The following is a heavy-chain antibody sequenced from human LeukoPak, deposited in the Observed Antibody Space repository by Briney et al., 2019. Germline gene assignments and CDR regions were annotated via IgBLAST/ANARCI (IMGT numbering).Heavy chain of an antibody. V-gene: IGHV1-8*02. CDR2: MNPHSGNT. D-gene: IGHD2-8*01. CDR1: GYTFTFYD. Sequence: SVKVSCKASGYTFTFYDIQWVRQAAGQGLEWMGWMNPHSGNTGYAQKFQGRVTMTRDMSTSTVYMELSSLRSEDTAVYYCARDNDFDYWGQGTLVTVSS. CDR3: ARDNDFDY. J-gene: IGHJ4*02.